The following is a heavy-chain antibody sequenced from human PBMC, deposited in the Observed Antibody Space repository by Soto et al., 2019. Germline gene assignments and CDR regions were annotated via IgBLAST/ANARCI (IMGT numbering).Heavy chain of an antibody. V-gene: IGHV3-23*01. Sequence: GGSLRLSCAASGFTFSSYAMSWVRQAPGKGLEWVSAISGSGGSTYYADSVKGRFTISRDNSKNTLYLQMNSLRAEDTAVYYCAKVGYDFWSGHDEYYFDYWGQGTLVTVSS. CDR1: GFTFSSYA. D-gene: IGHD3-3*01. CDR2: ISGSGGST. CDR3: AKVGYDFWSGHDEYYFDY. J-gene: IGHJ4*02.